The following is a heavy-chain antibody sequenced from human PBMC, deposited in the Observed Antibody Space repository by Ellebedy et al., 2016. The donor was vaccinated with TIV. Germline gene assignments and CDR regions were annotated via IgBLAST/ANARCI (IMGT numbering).Heavy chain of an antibody. J-gene: IGHJ3*02. Sequence: GESLKISCGASGFSFRSYWMTWVRQAPGKGLEWVANVNQDGSQKYHVDSVKGRFTIARDNAKTSLYLQMNSLRAEDTAVYYCASDGSYGDYRSPTHAFVMWGQGTMVTVSS. CDR2: VNQDGSQK. CDR3: ASDGSYGDYRSPTHAFVM. D-gene: IGHD4-17*01. CDR1: GFSFRSYW. V-gene: IGHV3-7*03.